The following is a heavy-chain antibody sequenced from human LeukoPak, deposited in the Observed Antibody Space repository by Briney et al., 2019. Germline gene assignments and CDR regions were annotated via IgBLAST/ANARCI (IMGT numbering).Heavy chain of an antibody. CDR2: IYSGGST. CDR1: GFTVSSNY. CDR3: ARVSSSSWYAVDY. V-gene: IGHV3-53*01. J-gene: IGHJ4*02. D-gene: IGHD6-13*01. Sequence: GGSLRLSCAASGFTVSSNYMSWVRQAPGKGLEWVSVIYSGGSTYYADSVKGRFTISRDNSENTLYLQMNSLRAEDTAVYYCARVSSSSWYAVDYWGQGTLVTVSS.